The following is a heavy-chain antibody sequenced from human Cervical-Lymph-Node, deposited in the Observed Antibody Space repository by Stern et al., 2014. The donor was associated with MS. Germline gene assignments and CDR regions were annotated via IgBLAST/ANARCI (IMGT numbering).Heavy chain of an antibody. D-gene: IGHD1-26*01. CDR2: IYNTGAT. V-gene: IGHV4-31*03. J-gene: IGHJ5*02. Sequence: QVQLQESGPGLVKPSQTLSLTCTASGDSITSGGHYWSWIRQHPGKGLEWIGYIYNTGATFYSPSLKGRVTISLDTSKNQFSLQLSSVTAADTAIYYCASRWSGTYYGQNWFDPWGQGILVTVST. CDR3: ASRWSGTYYGQNWFDP. CDR1: GDSITSGGHY.